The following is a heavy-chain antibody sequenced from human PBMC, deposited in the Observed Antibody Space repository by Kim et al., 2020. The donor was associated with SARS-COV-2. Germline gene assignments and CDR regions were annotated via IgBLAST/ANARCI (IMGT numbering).Heavy chain of an antibody. CDR3: ARDQPYYDFWSGPPGYGMDV. Sequence: ASVKVSCKASGYTFTSYYIHWVRQAPGQGLERMGIINPSGGSTSYAQKFQGRVTMTRDTSTSTVYMELSSLRSEDTAVYYCARDQPYYDFWSGPPGYGMDVWGQGTTVTVSS. V-gene: IGHV1-46*01. D-gene: IGHD3-3*01. CDR1: GYTFTSYY. J-gene: IGHJ6*02. CDR2: INPSGGST.